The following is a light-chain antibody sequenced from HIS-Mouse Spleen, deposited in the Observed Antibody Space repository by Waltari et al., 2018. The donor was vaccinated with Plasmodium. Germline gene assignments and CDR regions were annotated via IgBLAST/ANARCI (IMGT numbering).Light chain of an antibody. V-gene: IGKV3-11*01. Sequence: EIVLTQSPATLSLSPGERATLSCMASQSVSSYLAWYQQKPGQAPRLLIYDASNRATGIPDRFSGSVSGTDFTLTISSLEPEDFAVYYCQQRSNWPLTFGGGTKVEIK. CDR2: DAS. J-gene: IGKJ4*01. CDR1: QSVSSY. CDR3: QQRSNWPLT.